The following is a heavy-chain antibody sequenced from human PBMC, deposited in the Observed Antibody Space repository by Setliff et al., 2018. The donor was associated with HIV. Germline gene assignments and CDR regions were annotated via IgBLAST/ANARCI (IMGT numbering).Heavy chain of an antibody. CDR1: GASISSTLYY. CDR2: IYYSGST. Sequence: SETLSLTCTVSGASISSTLYYWAWIRQPPGKRLEWIGSIYYSGSTYYNPSLKSRVTISVDMSKNQFSLRLTSVTAADTAMYYCARHDFWSGYHNWFDPWGQGTLVTVSS. D-gene: IGHD3-3*01. CDR3: ARHDFWSGYHNWFDP. J-gene: IGHJ5*02. V-gene: IGHV4-39*01.